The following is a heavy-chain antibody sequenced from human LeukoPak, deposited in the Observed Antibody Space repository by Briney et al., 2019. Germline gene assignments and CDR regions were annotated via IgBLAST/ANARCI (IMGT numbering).Heavy chain of an antibody. CDR3: AKVDYTNYYYYYGMDV. CDR1: GFTFSSPG. J-gene: IGHJ6*02. D-gene: IGHD4-11*01. CDR2: ISGSGGST. Sequence: AGGSLRLSCAASGFTFSSPGMSWVRQAPGKGLEWVSAISGSGGSTYYADSVKGRFTISRDNSKNTLYLQMNSLRAEDTAVYYCAKVDYTNYYYYYGMDVWGQGTTVTVSS. V-gene: IGHV3-23*01.